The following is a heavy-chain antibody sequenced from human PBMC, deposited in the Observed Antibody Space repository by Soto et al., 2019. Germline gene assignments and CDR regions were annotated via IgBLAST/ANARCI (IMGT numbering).Heavy chain of an antibody. CDR2: ISYDGSNK. J-gene: IGHJ6*02. V-gene: IGHV3-30-3*01. CDR3: ARDLWRSWYYYYYGMDV. D-gene: IGHD6-13*01. CDR1: GFTFSSYA. Sequence: QVQLVESGGGVVQPGRSLRLSCAASGFTFSSYAMHWVRQAPGKGLEWVAVISYDGSNKYYADSVKGRFTISRDNFKNTLYLQMNSLRAEDTAVYYCARDLWRSWYYYYYGMDVWGQGTTVTVSS.